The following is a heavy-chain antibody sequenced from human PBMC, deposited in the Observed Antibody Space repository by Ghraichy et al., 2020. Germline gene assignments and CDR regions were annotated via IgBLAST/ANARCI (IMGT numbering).Heavy chain of an antibody. CDR3: ARFHIAARPRAAWFDP. J-gene: IGHJ5*02. CDR2: IYYSGST. Sequence: SETLSLTCTVSGGSISSYYWSWIRQPPGKGLEWIGYIYYSGSTNYNPSLKSRVTISVDTSKNQFSLKLSSVTAADTAVYYCARFHIAARPRAAWFDPWGQGTLVTVSS. D-gene: IGHD6-6*01. V-gene: IGHV4-59*01. CDR1: GGSISSYY.